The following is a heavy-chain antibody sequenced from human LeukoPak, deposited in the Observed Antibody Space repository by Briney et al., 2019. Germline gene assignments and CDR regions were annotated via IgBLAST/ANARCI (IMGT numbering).Heavy chain of an antibody. CDR2: IYYSGST. D-gene: IGHD2-2*01. CDR3: ARVSVGDWFDP. V-gene: IGHV4-61*01. Sequence: PSETLSLTCTVSGGSVSSGSYYWSWIRQPPGKGLEWIRYIYYSGSTNYNPSLKSRVTISVDTSKNQFSLKLSSVTAADTAVYYCARVSVGDWFDPWGQGTLVTVSS. CDR1: GGSVSSGSYY. J-gene: IGHJ5*02.